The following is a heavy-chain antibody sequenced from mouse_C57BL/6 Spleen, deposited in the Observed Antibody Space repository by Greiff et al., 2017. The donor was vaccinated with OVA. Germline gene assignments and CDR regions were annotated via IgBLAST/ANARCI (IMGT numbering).Heavy chain of an antibody. V-gene: IGHV1-26*01. Sequence: VQLQQSGPELVKPGASVKISCKASGYTFTDYYMNWVKQSHGKSLEWIGDINPNNGGTSYNQKFKGKATLTVDKSSSTAYMELRSLTSEDSAVYYCARSVIYGNYDRFAYWGQGTLVTVSA. D-gene: IGHD2-1*01. J-gene: IGHJ3*01. CDR3: ARSVIYGNYDRFAY. CDR2: INPNNGGT. CDR1: GYTFTDYY.